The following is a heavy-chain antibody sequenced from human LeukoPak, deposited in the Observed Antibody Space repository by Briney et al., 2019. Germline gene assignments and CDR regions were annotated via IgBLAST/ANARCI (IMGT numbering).Heavy chain of an antibody. CDR3: ARERIVVVPAAYPVLDY. V-gene: IGHV4-39*07. CDR2: IYYSGST. D-gene: IGHD2-2*01. Sequence: SETLSLTCTVSGGSISSSSYYWGWIRQPPGKGLKWIGSIYYSGSTYYNPSLKNRVTISVDTSKNQFSLKLSSVTAADTAVYYCARERIVVVPAAYPVLDYWGQGTLVTVSS. J-gene: IGHJ4*02. CDR1: GGSISSSSYY.